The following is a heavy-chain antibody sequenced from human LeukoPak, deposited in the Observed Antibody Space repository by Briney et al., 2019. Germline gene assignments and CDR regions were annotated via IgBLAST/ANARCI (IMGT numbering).Heavy chain of an antibody. CDR1: GFTFSSYE. V-gene: IGHV3-48*03. CDR2: ISSRGSTL. J-gene: IGHJ4*02. Sequence: PEGSLRLSCAASGFTFSSYEMNWVRQAPGKGLEWVSYISSRGSTLYYADSVKGRFTISRDNAKNSLYLQMNSLRAEDTAVYYCAGSGYDIIFDFWGQGTLVTVSS. CDR3: AGSGYDIIFDF. D-gene: IGHD5-12*01.